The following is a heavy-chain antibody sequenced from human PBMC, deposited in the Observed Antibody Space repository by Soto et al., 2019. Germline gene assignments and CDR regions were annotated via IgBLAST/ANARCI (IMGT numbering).Heavy chain of an antibody. Sequence: GASVKVSCKASGGTFSSYAISWVRQAPGQGLEWMGGIIPIFGTANYAQKFQGRVTITADESTSTAYMELSSLRSEDTAVYYCARETLYRLGFDPWGQGTLVTVS. CDR3: ARETLYRLGFDP. J-gene: IGHJ5*02. V-gene: IGHV1-69*13. CDR1: GGTFSSYA. CDR2: IIPIFGTA. D-gene: IGHD3-16*01.